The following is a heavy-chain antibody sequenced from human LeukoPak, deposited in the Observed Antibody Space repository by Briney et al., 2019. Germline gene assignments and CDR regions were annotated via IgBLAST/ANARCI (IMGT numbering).Heavy chain of an antibody. CDR2: IYYSGST. J-gene: IGHJ4*02. D-gene: IGHD6-13*01. CDR1: GGSISSSSYY. CDR3: ATDGAEQQVNSRFDY. V-gene: IGHV4-39*07. Sequence: SETLSLTCTVSGGSISSSSYYWGWIRQPPGKGLEWIGSIYYSGSTYYNPSLKSRVTISVDTSKNQFSLKLSSVTAADTAVYYCATDGAEQQVNSRFDYWGQGTLVTVSS.